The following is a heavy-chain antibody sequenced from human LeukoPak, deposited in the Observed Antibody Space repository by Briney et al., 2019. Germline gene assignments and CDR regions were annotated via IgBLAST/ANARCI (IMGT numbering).Heavy chain of an antibody. Sequence: TGGSLRLSCAASGFTFTSYGMNWVRQAPGKGLEWVAVISYDGSNKYYVDSVKGRFTISRDNSKNTLYLQMNSLRAEDTAVYYCARGAHRWATTNGNFDYWGQGTLVTVSS. D-gene: IGHD1-1*01. J-gene: IGHJ4*02. V-gene: IGHV3-30*19. CDR1: GFTFTSYG. CDR3: ARGAHRWATTNGNFDY. CDR2: ISYDGSNK.